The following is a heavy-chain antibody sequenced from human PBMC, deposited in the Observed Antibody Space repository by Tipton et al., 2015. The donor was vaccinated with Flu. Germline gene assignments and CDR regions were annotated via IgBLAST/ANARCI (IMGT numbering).Heavy chain of an antibody. CDR2: IFYTGST. CDR1: GDTISTYY. Sequence: TLSLTCTVSGDTISTYYWSWIRQPPGKGLEWLGYIFYTGSTNYNPLFKSRISISVDTSKNQLSLRLASMTAADTAMYYCTRSSPGFDPWSQGTLVTVSS. CDR3: TRSSPGFDP. V-gene: IGHV4-59*08. D-gene: IGHD2-8*02. J-gene: IGHJ5*02.